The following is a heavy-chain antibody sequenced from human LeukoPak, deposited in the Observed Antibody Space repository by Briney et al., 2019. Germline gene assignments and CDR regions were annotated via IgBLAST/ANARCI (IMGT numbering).Heavy chain of an antibody. CDR2: ISAYNGNT. V-gene: IGHV1-18*01. CDR3: ARDQADYGAHGGNWAADY. D-gene: IGHD4-23*01. J-gene: IGHJ4*02. CDR1: GYTFTSYG. Sequence: ASVKVSCKASGYTFTSYGISWVRQAPGQGLEWMGWISAYNGNTNYAQKLQGRVTMTTDTSTSTAYMELRSLRSDDTAVYYCARDQADYGAHGGNWAADYWGQGTLVTVSS.